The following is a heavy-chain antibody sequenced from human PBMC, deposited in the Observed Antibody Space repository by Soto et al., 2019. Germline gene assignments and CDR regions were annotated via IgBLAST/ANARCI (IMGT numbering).Heavy chain of an antibody. CDR1: GDSITRYY. J-gene: IGHJ4*02. V-gene: IGHV4-59*08. CDR2: IYNSGST. D-gene: IGHD6-19*01. CDR3: ARQVAVAGYFDY. Sequence: SDPLSLTCNVHGDSITRYYWSCIRQPPGKGLEWIGFIYNSGSTHYNPSLRSRVTISVDTSKNQFSLKLRSVTAADTAVYYCARQVAVAGYFDYWGQGTLVTVS.